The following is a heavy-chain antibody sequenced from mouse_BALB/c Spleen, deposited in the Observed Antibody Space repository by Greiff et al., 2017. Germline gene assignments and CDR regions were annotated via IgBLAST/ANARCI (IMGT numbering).Heavy chain of an antibody. CDR1: GFTFSSYG. J-gene: IGHJ3*01. V-gene: IGHV5-6-3*01. D-gene: IGHD2-1*01. CDR2: INSNGGST. CDR3: ARDGNPAWFAY. Sequence: EVKLVESGGGLVQPGGSLKLSCAASGFTFSSYGMSWVRQTPDKRLELVATINSNGGSTYYPDSVKGRFTISRDNAKNTLYLQMSSLKSEDTAMYYCARDGNPAWFAYWGQGTLVTVSA.